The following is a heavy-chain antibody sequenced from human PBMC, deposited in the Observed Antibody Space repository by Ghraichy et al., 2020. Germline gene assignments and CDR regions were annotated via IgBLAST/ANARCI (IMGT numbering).Heavy chain of an antibody. CDR3: AKGEGNIVVVPAANYGMDV. Sequence: GSLRLSCAASGFTFSSYAMSWVRQAPGKGLEWVSAISGSGGSTYYADSVKGRFTISRDNSKNTLYLQMNSLRAEDTAVYYCAKGEGNIVVVPAANYGMDVWGPGTTVTVSS. D-gene: IGHD2-2*01. CDR2: ISGSGGST. V-gene: IGHV3-23*01. CDR1: GFTFSSYA. J-gene: IGHJ6*02.